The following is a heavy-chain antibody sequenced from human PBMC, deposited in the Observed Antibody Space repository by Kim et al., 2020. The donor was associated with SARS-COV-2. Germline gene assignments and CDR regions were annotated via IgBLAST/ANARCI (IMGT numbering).Heavy chain of an antibody. CDR2: ITSNGGST. J-gene: IGHJ4*01. Sequence: GGSLRLSCAASGFTFSSFAMHWIRQAPGRGLEYVSSITSNGGSTYYADSVKGRFTISRDNAKNTLYLQMGSLSAEDMAVYYCVRGGWGRKDIRGPFAYWG. CDR3: VRGGWGRKDIRGPFAY. D-gene: IGHD2-15*01. V-gene: IGHV3-64*02. CDR1: GFTFSSFA.